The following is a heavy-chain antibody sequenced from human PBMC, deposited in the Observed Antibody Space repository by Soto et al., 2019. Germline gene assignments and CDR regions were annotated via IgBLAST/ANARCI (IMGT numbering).Heavy chain of an antibody. CDR3: ASELLRFLEGGFDP. CDR2: ISWNSGSI. CDR1: GFTFDDYA. V-gene: IGHV3-9*01. J-gene: IGHJ5*02. D-gene: IGHD3-3*01. Sequence: GGSLRLSCAASGFTFDDYAMHWVRQAPGKGLEWVSGISWNSGSIGYVDSVKGRFTISRDNAKNSLYLQMNSLRAEDTAVYYCASELLRFLEGGFDPWGQGTLVTVSS.